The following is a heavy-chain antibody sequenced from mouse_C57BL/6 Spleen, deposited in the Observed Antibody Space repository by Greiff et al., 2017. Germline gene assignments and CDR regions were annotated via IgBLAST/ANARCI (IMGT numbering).Heavy chain of an antibody. V-gene: IGHV1-15*01. CDR1: GYTFTDYE. CDR2: IDPETGGT. Sequence: VQLQQSGAELVRPGASVTLSCKASGYTFTDYEMHWVKQTPVHGLEWIGAIDPETGGTAYNQKFKGKAILTADKSSSTAYMELRSLTSEDSAVYYCTRVYSSSWGGYWGQGTTLTVSS. CDR3: TRVYSSSWGGY. D-gene: IGHD1-1*01. J-gene: IGHJ2*01.